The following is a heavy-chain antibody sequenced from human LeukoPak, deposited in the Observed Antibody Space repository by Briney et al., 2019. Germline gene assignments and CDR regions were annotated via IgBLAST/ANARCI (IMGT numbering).Heavy chain of an antibody. Sequence: ASVKVSCKASGYTFTGYYMHWVRQAPGQGLEWVGLINPTGTTTLYAQKFQGRVTLTRDMSTSTDYMELRSLKSEDTAVYYCARALSRVPAAIYYMDVWGKGTTVTISS. CDR2: INPTGTTT. J-gene: IGHJ6*03. V-gene: IGHV1-46*01. D-gene: IGHD2-2*01. CDR1: GYTFTGYY. CDR3: ARALSRVPAAIYYMDV.